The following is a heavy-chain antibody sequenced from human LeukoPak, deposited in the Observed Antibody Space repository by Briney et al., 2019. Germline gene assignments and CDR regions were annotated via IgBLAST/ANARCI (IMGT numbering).Heavy chain of an antibody. Sequence: SETLSLTCTVSGGSISSYYWSWIRQPPGKGLEWIGYIYYSGSTNYNPSLKSRVTISVDTSKNQFSLKLSSVTAADTAVYYCARSLYDFWSGPSARSAFDIWGQGTMVTVSS. CDR1: GGSISSYY. V-gene: IGHV4-59*01. CDR3: ARSLYDFWSGPSARSAFDI. D-gene: IGHD3-3*01. CDR2: IYYSGST. J-gene: IGHJ3*02.